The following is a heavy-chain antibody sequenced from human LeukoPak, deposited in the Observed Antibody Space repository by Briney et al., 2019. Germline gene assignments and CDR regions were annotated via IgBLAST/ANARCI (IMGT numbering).Heavy chain of an antibody. CDR1: GGSISSYS. D-gene: IGHD2-2*01. CDR2: IYTTVST. V-gene: IGHV4-4*07. J-gene: IGHJ5*02. Sequence: PSQTLSLTCTLSGGSISSYSRSWIWQPAEKGQEWIGRIYTTVSTNYNPSLKSRVTMSVDTSKDQFSLKLSSVTAADTAVYYCAREWVLGYCSSTSCYGFDPWGQGTLVTVSS. CDR3: AREWVLGYCSSTSCYGFDP.